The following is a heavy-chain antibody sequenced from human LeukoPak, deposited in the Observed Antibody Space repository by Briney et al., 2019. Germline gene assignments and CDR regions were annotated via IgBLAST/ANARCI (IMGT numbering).Heavy chain of an antibody. CDR1: GYSISSGYY. CDR3: ARDRAVGAKVDY. D-gene: IGHD3-16*01. V-gene: IGHV4-38-2*02. J-gene: IGHJ4*02. CDR2: IYHSGST. Sequence: PSETLSLTCTVSGYSISSGYYWGWIRQPPRKGREGIGGIYHSGSTYYNPSLKSRVTISVDTSKHQFSLKLSSVTAADTAVYYCARDRAVGAKVDYWGQGTLVTVSS.